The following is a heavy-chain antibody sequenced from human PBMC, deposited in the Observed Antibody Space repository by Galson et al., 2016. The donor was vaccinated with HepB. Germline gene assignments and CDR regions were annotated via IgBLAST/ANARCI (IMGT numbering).Heavy chain of an antibody. CDR1: GDTFTNYW. CDR3: AAFHQKYYNGMAV. CDR2: INPGDSDT. Sequence: QSGAEVKKPGESLKISCKGSGDTFTNYWVAWVRQLPGEGLEWVGIINPGDSDTGSSASFQGQVTMSADKSISTAYLQWSSLKATDTAIYFCAAFHQKYYNGMAVWGQGTAVIVPS. J-gene: IGHJ6*02. V-gene: IGHV5-51*01.